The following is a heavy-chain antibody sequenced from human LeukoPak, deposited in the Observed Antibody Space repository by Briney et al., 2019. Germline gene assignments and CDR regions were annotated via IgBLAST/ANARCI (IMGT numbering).Heavy chain of an antibody. Sequence: TGGSLRLSCAASGFTFSSYEMNWVRQAPGEGLEWGSYISSSGSTIYYADSVKGRFTITRDNAKHSLYLQMNSLRAEDTAVYYCAREAIYYDSSGYYYDLDYWGQGTLVTVSS. CDR3: AREAIYYDSSGYYYDLDY. J-gene: IGHJ4*02. D-gene: IGHD3-22*01. V-gene: IGHV3-48*03. CDR2: ISSSGSTI. CDR1: GFTFSSYE.